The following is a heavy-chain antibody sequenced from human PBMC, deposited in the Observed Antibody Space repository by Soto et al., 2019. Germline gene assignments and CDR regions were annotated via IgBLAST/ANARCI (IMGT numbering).Heavy chain of an antibody. V-gene: IGHV3-30*18. J-gene: IGHJ4*02. Sequence: QAQLVESGGGVVQPGRSLRLSCAASGFSFSRYGIHWVRQAPGKGLEWVAVISYDESTTFYADSVKGRFTISRDNSKNTLFLQMNSLGAEDTAVYYCAKDSNKYSSSLRGRYFDYWGQGIGVTVSS. CDR1: GFSFSRYG. CDR3: AKDSNKYSSSLRGRYFDY. D-gene: IGHD4-4*01. CDR2: ISYDESTT.